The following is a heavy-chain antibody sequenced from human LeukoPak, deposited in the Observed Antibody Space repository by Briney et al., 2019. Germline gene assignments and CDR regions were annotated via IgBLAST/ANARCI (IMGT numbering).Heavy chain of an antibody. V-gene: IGHV3-30*18. CDR3: AKDGGLLWFGEPYNWFDP. J-gene: IGHJ5*02. CDR1: GFTFSSYG. CDR2: ISYDGSNK. D-gene: IGHD3-10*01. Sequence: GGSLRLSCAASGFTFSSYGMHWVRQAPGKGLEWVAVISYDGSNKYYADSVKGRFTISRDNSKNTLYLQMNSLRAEDTAVYYCAKDGGLLWFGEPYNWFDPWGQGALVTVSS.